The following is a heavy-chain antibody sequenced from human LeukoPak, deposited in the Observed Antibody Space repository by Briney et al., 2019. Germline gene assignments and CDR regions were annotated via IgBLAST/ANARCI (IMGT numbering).Heavy chain of an antibody. J-gene: IGHJ6*04. CDR3: ARMSDPSKSPGPLDI. Sequence: GSSVKVSCKASGDTFNSVALSWVRLAPGQRRERMGGIIPIFGTANYAQRFLGRVTITSDESTSTAYMEINSLTSEDTAVYYCARMSDPSKSPGPLDIWGKGTTVTVSS. D-gene: IGHD4-11*01. CDR1: GDTFNSVA. V-gene: IGHV1-69*01. CDR2: IIPIFGTA.